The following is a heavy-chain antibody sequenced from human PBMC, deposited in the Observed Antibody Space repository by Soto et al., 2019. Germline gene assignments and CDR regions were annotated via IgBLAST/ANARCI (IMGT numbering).Heavy chain of an antibody. CDR2: ISSSDAGSYT. J-gene: IGHJ4*02. CDR3: VRNHDSGGYSSFDY. CDR1: GLTFSDYY. Sequence: GGSLRLSCAASGLTFSDYYMSWIRQAPGKGLEWLSYISSSDAGSYTNSADSVKGRFTISRDSARNSLYLQMNSLRAEDTAIYYCVRNHDSGGYSSFDYWGQGTLVTV. D-gene: IGHD3-22*01. V-gene: IGHV3-11*06.